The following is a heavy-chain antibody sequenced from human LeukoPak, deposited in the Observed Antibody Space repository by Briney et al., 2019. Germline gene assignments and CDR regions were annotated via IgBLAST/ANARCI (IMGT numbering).Heavy chain of an antibody. D-gene: IGHD4-17*01. CDR2: IYYSGST. J-gene: IGHJ4*02. V-gene: IGHV4-59*01. CDR1: GGSISSYY. Sequence: SETLSLTCTVSGGSISSYYWSWIRQPAGKGLEWIGYIYYSGSTNYNPSLKSRVTISVDTSKNQFFLKLSSVTAADTAVYYCARGVDYGTFDYWGQGTLVTVSS. CDR3: ARGVDYGTFDY.